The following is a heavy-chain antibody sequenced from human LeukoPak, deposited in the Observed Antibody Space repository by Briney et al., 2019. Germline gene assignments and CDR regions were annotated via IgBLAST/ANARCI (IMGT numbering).Heavy chain of an antibody. CDR3: ARNFRWELPSRDGYYYYMDV. V-gene: IGHV7-4-1*02. CDR1: GYTFTHYS. Sequence: ASVKVSCKASGYTFTHYSINWVRQAPGQGLEWMGWINTDTGNPTLAQGFTGRFVFSLDTSVNTAYVQISGLKAEDTAVYYCARNFRWELPSRDGYYYYMDVWGKGTTVTVSS. CDR2: INTDTGNP. J-gene: IGHJ6*03. D-gene: IGHD1-26*01.